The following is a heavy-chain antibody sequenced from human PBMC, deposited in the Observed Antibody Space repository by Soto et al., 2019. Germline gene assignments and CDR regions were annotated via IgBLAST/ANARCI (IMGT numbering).Heavy chain of an antibody. J-gene: IGHJ3*02. CDR3: ARDRGYSGSYGDAFDI. V-gene: IGHV1-69*13. D-gene: IGHD1-26*01. Sequence: ASVKVSCKASGGTFSSYAISWVRQAPGQGLEWMGGIIPIFGTANYAQKFQGRVTITADESTSTAYMELSSLRSEDTAVYYCARDRGYSGSYGDAFDIWGQGTMVTVSS. CDR2: IIPIFGTA. CDR1: GGTFSSYA.